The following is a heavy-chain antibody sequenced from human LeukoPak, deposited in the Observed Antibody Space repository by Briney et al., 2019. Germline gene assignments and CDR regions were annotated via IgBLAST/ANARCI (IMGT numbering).Heavy chain of an antibody. CDR1: GYTFTSYA. J-gene: IGHJ3*02. D-gene: IGHD3-16*01. CDR2: INAGNGNT. V-gene: IGHV1-3*01. CDR3: ASGLRVGSAFDI. Sequence: ASVKVSCKASGYTFTSYAMHWVRQASGQRLEWMGWINAGNGNTKYSQKFQGRVTITRDTSASTAYMELSSLRSEDTAVYYCASGLRVGSAFDIWGQGTMVTVSS.